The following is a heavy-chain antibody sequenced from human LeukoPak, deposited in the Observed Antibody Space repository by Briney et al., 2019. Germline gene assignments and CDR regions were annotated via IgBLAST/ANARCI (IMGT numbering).Heavy chain of an antibody. V-gene: IGHV4-34*01. D-gene: IGHD3-16*02. CDR3: ARGSSYYVWGSYRLDYFDY. Sequence: SETLSLTCTVSGGSISSYYWSWIRQPPGKGLEWIGEINHSGSTNYNPSLKSRVTISVDTSKNQFSLKLSSVTAADTAVYYCARGSSYYVWGSYRLDYFDYWGQGTLVTVSS. CDR1: GGSISSYY. CDR2: INHSGST. J-gene: IGHJ4*02.